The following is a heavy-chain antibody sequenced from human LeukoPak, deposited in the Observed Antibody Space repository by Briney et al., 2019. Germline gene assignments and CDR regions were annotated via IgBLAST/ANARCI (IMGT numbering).Heavy chain of an antibody. D-gene: IGHD6-6*01. V-gene: IGHV4-34*01. Sequence: SETLSLTCAVYGGSFSGYYWSWIRQPPGKGLEWIGEINKIGTTNYNPSLKSRVTISVDTSKNQFSLKLSSVTAADTAVYYCARGRPHFDYRGQGTLVTVSS. J-gene: IGHJ4*02. CDR2: INKIGTT. CDR1: GGSFSGYY. CDR3: ARGRPHFDY.